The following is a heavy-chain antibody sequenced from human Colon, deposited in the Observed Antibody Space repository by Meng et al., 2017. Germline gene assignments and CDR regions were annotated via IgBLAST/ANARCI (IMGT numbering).Heavy chain of an antibody. CDR2: IKQDGSEI. CDR3: ARGYNGNHFFWYFDL. D-gene: IGHD5-12*01. Sequence: GGSLRLSCAASGFNLSRNWLGWVRQAPGKGLEWVANIKQDGSEISYVDSVKGRFTISRDNAKNSLFLQMNNLRAEDTAVYYCARGYNGNHFFWYFDLWGRGTLVTVSS. CDR1: GFNLSRNW. J-gene: IGHJ2*01. V-gene: IGHV3-7*01.